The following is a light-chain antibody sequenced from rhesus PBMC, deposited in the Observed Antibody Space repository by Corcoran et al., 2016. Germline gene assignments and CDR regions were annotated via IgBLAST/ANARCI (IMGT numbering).Light chain of an antibody. CDR3: QQYNDLLRT. CDR1: ESVGSY. CDR2: IAY. V-gene: IGKV3-40*03. Sequence: EIVMTQSPATLSLSPGDTATLSCRASESVGSYLAWYQQKPGQAPKLLVHIAYFRATGIPDRFSGSGSRTEFTLTISSLEPEDVGVYHCQQYNDLLRTFGQGTKVEIK. J-gene: IGKJ1*01.